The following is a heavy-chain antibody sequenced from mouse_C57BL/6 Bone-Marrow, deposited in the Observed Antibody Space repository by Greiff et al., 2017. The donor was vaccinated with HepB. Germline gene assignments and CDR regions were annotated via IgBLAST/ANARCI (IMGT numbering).Heavy chain of an antibody. D-gene: IGHD2-14*01. CDR3: ASRRYEEFCDV. CDR2: IHPNSGST. CDR1: GYTFTSYW. J-gene: IGHJ1*03. Sequence: VQLQQPGAELVKPGDSVKLSCKASGYTFTSYWMHWVKQRPGQGLEWIGMIHPNSGSTNYNEKFKSKATLTVDKYSSKAYMQLSSLTSEDSAVYFCASRRYEEFCDVWGTGTTVTVSS. V-gene: IGHV1-64*01.